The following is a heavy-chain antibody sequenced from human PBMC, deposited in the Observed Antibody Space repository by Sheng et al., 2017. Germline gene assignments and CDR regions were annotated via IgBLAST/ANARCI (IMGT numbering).Heavy chain of an antibody. D-gene: IGHD6-6*01. Sequence: QVQLVQSGAEVKKPGSSVKVSCKASGGTFSSYTISWVRQAPGQGLEWMGRIIPILGIANYAQKFQGRVTITADKSTSTAYMELSSLRSEDTAVYYCATARSSSGYYYYMDVWGKGTTVTVSS. CDR1: GGTFSSYT. J-gene: IGHJ6*03. V-gene: IGHV1-69*02. CDR2: IIPILGIA. CDR3: ATARSSSGYYYYMDV.